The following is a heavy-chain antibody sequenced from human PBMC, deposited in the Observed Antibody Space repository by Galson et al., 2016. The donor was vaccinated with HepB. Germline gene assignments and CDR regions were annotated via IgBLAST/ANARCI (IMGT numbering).Heavy chain of an antibody. CDR2: INHSGTT. V-gene: IGHV4-34*01. D-gene: IGHD3/OR15-3a*01. CDR3: ARGVELDTIDAFDI. CDR1: GGSLSGYY. Sequence: ETLSLTCAVYGGSLSGYYWTWIRQPPGKGLEWIGEINHSGTTNYNPSLNSRVTISLGTSNNQFSLRLTPVTAADTAVYYCARGVELDTIDAFDIWGQGTMVTVSS. J-gene: IGHJ3*02.